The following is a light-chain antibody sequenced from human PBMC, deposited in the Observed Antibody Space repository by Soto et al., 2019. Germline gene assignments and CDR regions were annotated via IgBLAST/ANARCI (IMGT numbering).Light chain of an antibody. CDR2: LAS. CDR3: QQYNNWPPPT. CDR1: QSVSNN. Sequence: EIVMTQSPATLSVSPGERATLSCRASQSVSNNLAWYQQKPGPAPRLLIYLASTRAPGIPARFSGSGSGTEFTLTISSLQSEDFAVYYCQQYNNWPPPTFGQGTRLEIK. J-gene: IGKJ5*01. V-gene: IGKV3D-15*01.